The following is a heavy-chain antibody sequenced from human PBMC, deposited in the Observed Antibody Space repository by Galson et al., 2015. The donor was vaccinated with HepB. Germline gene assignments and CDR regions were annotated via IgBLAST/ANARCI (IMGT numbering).Heavy chain of an antibody. Sequence: SLTCAVYGGSFSGYYWSWIRQPPGKGLEWIGEINDSGRTNYNESLKSRVTMSVDTSKNHFSLKITSLTAADTAMYYCARGFTTSSADAFDMWGQGTMVTVSS. D-gene: IGHD1-14*01. CDR2: INDSGRT. CDR1: GGSFSGYY. CDR3: ARGFTTSSADAFDM. V-gene: IGHV4-34*01. J-gene: IGHJ3*02.